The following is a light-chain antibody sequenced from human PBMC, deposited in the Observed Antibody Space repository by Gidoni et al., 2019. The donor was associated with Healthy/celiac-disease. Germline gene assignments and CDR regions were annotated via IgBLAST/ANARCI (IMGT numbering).Light chain of an antibody. J-gene: IGKJ3*01. CDR3: QQYYSYPPT. Sequence: AIRMSQSPSSFSASTGDRVTITCRASQVISSYLAWYKQKPGKAPKLLIYAASTLQSGVPSRFSGSGSGTDFTLTISCLQSEDFATYYCQQYYSYPPTFGPGTKVDIK. V-gene: IGKV1-8*01. CDR1: QVISSY. CDR2: AAS.